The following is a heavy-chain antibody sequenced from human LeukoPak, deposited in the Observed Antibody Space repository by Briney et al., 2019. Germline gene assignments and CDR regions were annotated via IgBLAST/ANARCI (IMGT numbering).Heavy chain of an antibody. CDR2: IKSKTDGGTT. J-gene: IGHJ4*02. CDR3: TTVRVRSYDFWSGYPDY. D-gene: IGHD3-3*01. V-gene: IGHV3-15*01. CDR1: GFSFSRAW. Sequence: PGGSLRLSCAGSGFSFSRAWMSWVRQAPGKRMEWVGRIKSKTDGGTTDYAAPVKGRFTISRDDSKNTLYLQMNSLKTEDTAVYYCTTVRVRSYDFWSGYPDYWGQGTLVTVSS.